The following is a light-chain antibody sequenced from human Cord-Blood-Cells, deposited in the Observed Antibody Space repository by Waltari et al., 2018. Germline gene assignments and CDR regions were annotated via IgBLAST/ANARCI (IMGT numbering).Light chain of an antibody. CDR3: AAWDDSLNGWV. CDR2: SNN. J-gene: IGLJ3*02. Sequence: QSVLTPPPPASGTPGQRVTISCSGSSSNIGSTTVHWYQQLPGTAPKLLIYSNNQQPSGVPDRFSGSKSGTSASLAISGLQSEDEADYYCAAWDDSLNGWVFGGGTKLTVL. V-gene: IGLV1-44*01. CDR1: SSNIGSTT.